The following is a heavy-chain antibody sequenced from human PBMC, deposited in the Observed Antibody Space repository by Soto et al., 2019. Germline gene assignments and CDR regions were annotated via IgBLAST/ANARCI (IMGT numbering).Heavy chain of an antibody. V-gene: IGHV4-34*01. Sequence: QVQLQQWGAGLLKPSETLSLTCAVYGGSFSGYYWSWIRQPPGKGLEWIGEINHSGSTNYNPSLKSRLTIPVDTSKNQFSLKLSSVTAADTAVYYCARDVWFGEDRPFDYWGQGTLVTVSS. CDR3: ARDVWFGEDRPFDY. J-gene: IGHJ4*02. D-gene: IGHD3-10*01. CDR1: GGSFSGYY. CDR2: INHSGST.